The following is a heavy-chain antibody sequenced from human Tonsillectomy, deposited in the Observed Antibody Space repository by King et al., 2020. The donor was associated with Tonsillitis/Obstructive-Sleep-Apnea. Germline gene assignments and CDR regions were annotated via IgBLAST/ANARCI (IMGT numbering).Heavy chain of an antibody. Sequence: HVQLQESGPGLVKPSETLSLTCTVSDGAISSYYWNWIRQAPGKGLEWIGYIHYSGSTNYNPSLKSRVTISVDTSKNRFFLNLSYVTAADTAVYYCARLKPVIVVVPTPISVWFDSWGQGALVTVSS. D-gene: IGHD2-2*01. V-gene: IGHV4-59*08. J-gene: IGHJ5*01. CDR2: IHYSGST. CDR1: DGAISSYY. CDR3: ARLKPVIVVVPTPISVWFDS.